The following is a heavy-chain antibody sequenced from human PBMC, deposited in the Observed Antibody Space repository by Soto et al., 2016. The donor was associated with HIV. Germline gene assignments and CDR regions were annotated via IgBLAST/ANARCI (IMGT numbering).Heavy chain of an antibody. CDR3: ARDKYIAYGMDV. CDR2: IHTGGTT. V-gene: IGHV3-66*01. J-gene: IGHJ6*02. D-gene: IGHD2-15*01. Sequence: EMQLVESGGGLVQPGGSLRLSCAASGFTVSNDYMNWVRQAPGKGLEWVSIIHTGGTTYYADTVKGRFTISGDGYRNTVYLQMNSLRAEDTAVYYCARDKYIAYGMDVWGQGTTVIVSS. CDR1: GFTVSNDY.